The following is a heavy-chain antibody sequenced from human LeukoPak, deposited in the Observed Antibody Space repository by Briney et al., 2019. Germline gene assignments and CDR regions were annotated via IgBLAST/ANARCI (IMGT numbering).Heavy chain of an antibody. Sequence: AGSLRLSCAASGFTFNSYAMSWVRQAPGKGLEWVSAISARGGTTYYADSVKGRFTISRDNSKNTLYLQMNSLRAEDTAVYYCARGHIVVVIASSGDFDYWGQGTLVTVSS. J-gene: IGHJ4*02. V-gene: IGHV3-23*01. CDR3: ARGHIVVVIASSGDFDY. CDR1: GFTFNSYA. D-gene: IGHD2-21*01. CDR2: ISARGGTT.